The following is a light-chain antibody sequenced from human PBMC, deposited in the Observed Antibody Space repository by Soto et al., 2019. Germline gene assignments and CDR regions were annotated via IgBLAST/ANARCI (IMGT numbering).Light chain of an antibody. V-gene: IGLV2-14*01. Sequence: QSVLTQPASLSGSPGQSITISCTGTSSDIGAYDYVSWFQQHPGKAPKLMISEVNNRPSGVSNRFSGSKSGNTAYLTISGLQVEEEDDYYSCSYAGTKRVFRTGTTVTVL. J-gene: IGLJ1*01. CDR3: CSYAGTKRV. CDR1: SSDIGAYDY. CDR2: EVN.